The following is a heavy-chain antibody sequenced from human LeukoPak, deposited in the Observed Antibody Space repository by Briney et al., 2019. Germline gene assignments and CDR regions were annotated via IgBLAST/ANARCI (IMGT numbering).Heavy chain of an antibody. CDR3: ARYNGDLSFDI. J-gene: IGHJ3*02. V-gene: IGHV4-30-4*01. CDR2: IYYSGST. CDR1: GGSISSGDYY. D-gene: IGHD4-17*01. Sequence: PSETLSLTCTVSGGSISSGDYYWSWIRQPPAKGLEWIGYIYYSGSTYYNPSLKSRVTISVDTSKNQFSLKLSSLTAADTAVYYCARYNGDLSFDIWGQGTMVTVSS.